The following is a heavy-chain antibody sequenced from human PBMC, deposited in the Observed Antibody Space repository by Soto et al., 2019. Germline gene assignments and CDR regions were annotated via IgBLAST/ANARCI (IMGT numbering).Heavy chain of an antibody. Sequence: QLQLQESGPGLVKPSETLSLTCTVSGASITIGPYYWAWIRQPPGKGLEWVGTIYATGATYYNTSRESRLTISVNTSMTLYTMRLRSVTAAEAAWYSCARDDVWAEVKMGAFDVWGQGTVVTVSS. V-gene: IGHV4-39*02. CDR1: GASITIGPYY. CDR3: ARDDVWAEVKMGAFDV. J-gene: IGHJ3*01. CDR2: IYATGAT. D-gene: IGHD1-26*01.